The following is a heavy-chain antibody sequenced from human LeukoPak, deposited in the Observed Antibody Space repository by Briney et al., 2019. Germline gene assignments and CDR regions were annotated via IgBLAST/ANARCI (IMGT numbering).Heavy chain of an antibody. J-gene: IGHJ6*03. CDR2: TNPNSGNT. V-gene: IGHV1-8*01. CDR3: ASRAVAGTSYYYYYYMDV. CDR1: GYTFTSYD. D-gene: IGHD6-19*01. Sequence: ASVKVSCKASGYTFTSYDINWVRQATGQGLEWMGWTNPNSGNTGCAQKFQGRVTMTRNTSISTAYMELSSLRSEDTAVYYCASRAVAGTSYYYYYYMDVWGKGTTVTVSS.